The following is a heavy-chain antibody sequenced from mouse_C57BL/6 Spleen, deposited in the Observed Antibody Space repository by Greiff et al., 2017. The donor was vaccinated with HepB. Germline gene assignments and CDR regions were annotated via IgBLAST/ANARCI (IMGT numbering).Heavy chain of an antibody. J-gene: IGHJ2*03. D-gene: IGHD1-1*01. Sequence: VQLQQPGAELVQPGASVKLSCQASGYTFTSYWMHWVMQRPGQGLEWIGMIHPNSGSTSYKEKFKSKATMTVDKSSSTAYMQLSSLTSEDSAVYNCASHNNTKVVDTEDWGKGSRLTV. CDR2: IHPNSGST. CDR3: ASHNNTKVVDTED. V-gene: IGHV1-64*01. CDR1: GYTFTSYW.